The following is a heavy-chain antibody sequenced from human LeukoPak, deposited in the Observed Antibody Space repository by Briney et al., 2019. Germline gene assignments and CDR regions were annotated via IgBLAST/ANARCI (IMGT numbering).Heavy chain of an antibody. J-gene: IGHJ4*02. V-gene: IGHV4-59*08. CDR2: IYYSGST. CDR1: GGTISSYY. CDR3: ARHEGYSYAFAY. Sequence: SETLSLTCTVSGGTISSYYWSWIRQPPGKGLEWIGYIYYSGSTNYNPSLKSRLTISADTSKNQFSLKLSSVTAADTAVYFCARHEGYSYAFAYWGQGTLVTVSS. D-gene: IGHD5-18*01.